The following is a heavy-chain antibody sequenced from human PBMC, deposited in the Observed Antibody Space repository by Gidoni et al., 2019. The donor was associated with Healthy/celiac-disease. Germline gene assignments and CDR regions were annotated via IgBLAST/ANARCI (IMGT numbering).Heavy chain of an antibody. CDR2: ISYDGSNK. CDR1: GFTFSRYA. CDR3: ARNPPGYYYGMDV. V-gene: IGHV3-30-3*01. J-gene: IGHJ6*02. Sequence: QVQLVESGGGVVQPGRSLRLSCAASGFTFSRYAMHWVRQAPGKGLEWVAVISYDGSNKYYADSVKGRFTISRDNSKNTLYLQMNSLRAEDTAVYYCARNPPGYYYGMDVWGQGTTVTVSS.